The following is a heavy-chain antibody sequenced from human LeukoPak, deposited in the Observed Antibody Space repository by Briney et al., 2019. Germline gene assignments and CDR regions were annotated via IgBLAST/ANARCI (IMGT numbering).Heavy chain of an antibody. J-gene: IGHJ5*02. D-gene: IGHD3-3*01. CDR2: ISAYNGNT. CDR3: ARDPSRTIFGVVISHNWFDP. CDR1: GYTFTGYG. Sequence: ASVKVSCKASGYTFTGYGISWVRQAPGQGLEWMGWISAYNGNTNYAQKLQGRVTMTTDTSTSTAYMELRSLRSDDTAVYYCARDPSRTIFGVVISHNWFDPWGQGTLVTVSS. V-gene: IGHV1-18*01.